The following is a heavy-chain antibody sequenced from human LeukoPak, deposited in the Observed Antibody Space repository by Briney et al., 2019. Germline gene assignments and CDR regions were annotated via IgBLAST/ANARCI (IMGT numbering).Heavy chain of an antibody. D-gene: IGHD6-6*01. Sequence: SETLSLTCTVSGGSISSHYWSWIRQPPGMGLEWIGYIYYSGSTNYNPSLKSRVTISVDTSKNQFSLKLSSVTAADTAVYYCARGHGSSIWGWGQGTLVTVSS. CDR3: ARGHGSSIWG. J-gene: IGHJ4*02. CDR1: GGSISSHY. CDR2: IYYSGST. V-gene: IGHV4-59*11.